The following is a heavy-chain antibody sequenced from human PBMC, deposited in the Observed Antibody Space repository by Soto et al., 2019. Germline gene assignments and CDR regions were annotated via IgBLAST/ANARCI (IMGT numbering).Heavy chain of an antibody. CDR3: AGGPAAIGLGWFDP. CDR1: GYTFTSYG. V-gene: IGHV1-18*01. CDR2: ISAYNGNT. D-gene: IGHD2-2*02. J-gene: IGHJ5*02. Sequence: QVQLVQSGAEVKKPGASVKVSCKASGYTFTSYGISWVRQAPGQGLEWMGWISAYNGNTNYAQKLQGRVTMTTDTXXSTAYVELRSLRSDDTAVYYCAGGPAAIGLGWFDPWGQGTLVTVSS.